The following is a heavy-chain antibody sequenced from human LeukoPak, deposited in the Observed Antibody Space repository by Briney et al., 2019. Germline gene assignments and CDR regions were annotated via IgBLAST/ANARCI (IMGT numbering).Heavy chain of an antibody. CDR1: GVSISNYF. Sequence: PSETLSLTCSVSGVSISNYFWSWIRQSAGKGLEWIGRDSIRGGTNYNPSLASRASMSIDTSKSRFSLKLTSVTAADTAVYYCARGPLMSAGGGVDPWGQGTLVIVSS. V-gene: IGHV4-4*07. D-gene: IGHD6-13*01. J-gene: IGHJ5*02. CDR3: ARGPLMSAGGGVDP. CDR2: DSIRGGT.